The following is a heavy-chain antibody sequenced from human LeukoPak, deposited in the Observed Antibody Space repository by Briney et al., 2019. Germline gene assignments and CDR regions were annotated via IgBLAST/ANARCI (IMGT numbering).Heavy chain of an antibody. V-gene: IGHV3-23*01. D-gene: IGHD4-17*01. CDR2: ISGSGGST. J-gene: IGHJ4*02. CDR1: GFTFSSYA. Sequence: GGSLRLSCAASGFTFSSYAMSWVRQAPGKGLEWVSAISGSGGSTYYADSVKGRFTISRDNSKNTLHLQMNSLRAEDTAVYYCAKGRSMTTVTTYFDYWGQGTLVTVSS. CDR3: AKGRSMTTVTTYFDY.